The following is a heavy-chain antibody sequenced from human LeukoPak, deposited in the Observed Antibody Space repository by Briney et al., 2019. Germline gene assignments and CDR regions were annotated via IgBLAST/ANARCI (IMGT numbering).Heavy chain of an antibody. Sequence: GGSLRLSCAASGFTFDDYAMHWVRQAPGKGLEWVSGISWNSGSIGYADSVKGRFTISRDNAKNSLYLQMNSLRAEDTALYYCAKSYGSGSYFDHWGQGTLVTVSS. D-gene: IGHD3-10*01. V-gene: IGHV3-9*01. J-gene: IGHJ4*02. CDR1: GFTFDDYA. CDR3: AKSYGSGSYFDH. CDR2: ISWNSGSI.